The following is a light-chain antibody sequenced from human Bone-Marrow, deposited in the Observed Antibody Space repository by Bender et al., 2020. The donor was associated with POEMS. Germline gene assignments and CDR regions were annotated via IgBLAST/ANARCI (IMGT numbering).Light chain of an antibody. CDR2: EVN. Sequence: QSALTQPPSASGSPGQSVTISCTGTSSDVGGYNYVAWYQQHPGKAPKLMVFEVNKRPSGVPDRFSGSKSGTSASLAISGLRSEDEADYYCQTFDTSLTAWVFGGGTKLTVL. CDR3: QTFDTSLTAWV. V-gene: IGLV2-8*01. J-gene: IGLJ3*02. CDR1: SSDVGGYNY.